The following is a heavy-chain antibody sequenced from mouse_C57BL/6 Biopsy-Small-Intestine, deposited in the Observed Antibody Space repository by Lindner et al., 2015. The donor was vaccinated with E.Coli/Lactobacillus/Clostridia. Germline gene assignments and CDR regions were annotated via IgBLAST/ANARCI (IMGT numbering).Heavy chain of an antibody. V-gene: IGHV1-31*01. J-gene: IGHJ2*01. CDR3: ATSEGRSGFFDY. D-gene: IGHD3-2*02. CDR1: GYSFTGYY. Sequence: VQLQESGPELVKPGASVKISCKASGYSFTGYYMHWVKQSHGNILDWIGYISPYNGISSYNQKFKGKATLTVDKSSSTANMGLRSLTSEDSAVYYCATSEGRSGFFDYWGQGTTLTVPS. CDR2: ISPYNGIS.